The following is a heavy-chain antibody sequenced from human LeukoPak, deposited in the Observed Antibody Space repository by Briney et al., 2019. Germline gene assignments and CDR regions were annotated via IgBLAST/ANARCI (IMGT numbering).Heavy chain of an antibody. J-gene: IGHJ4*02. CDR3: ARHSPVGIYYFDY. CDR1: GGSISSSSYY. V-gene: IGHV4-39*01. D-gene: IGHD1-26*01. CDR2: IYYSGST. Sequence: PSETLSLTCAVYGGSISSSSYYWGWIRQPPGKGLEWIVSIYYSGSTYYNPSLKSRVTISVDTSKNQFSLKLSSVTAADTAVYYCARHSPVGIYYFDYWGQGTLVTVSS.